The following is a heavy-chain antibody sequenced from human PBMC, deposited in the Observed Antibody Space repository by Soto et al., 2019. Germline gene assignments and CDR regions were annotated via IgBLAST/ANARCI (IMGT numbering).Heavy chain of an antibody. Sequence: QLQLQESGSGLVKPSQTLSLTCAVSGGSISSAGYSWSWIRQPPGKGLEWIGYIHQTGITYYNPSLKRRVTISLDRSNNQFSLNLTSVTAADTAVYFCVRDRKQSNYFENWGQGTLVTVSS. CDR3: VRDRKQSNYFEN. CDR2: IHQTGIT. J-gene: IGHJ4*02. CDR1: GGSISSAGYS. V-gene: IGHV4-30-2*01.